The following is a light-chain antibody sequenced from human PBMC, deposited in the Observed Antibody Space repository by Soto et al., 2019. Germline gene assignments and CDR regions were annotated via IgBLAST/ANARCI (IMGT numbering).Light chain of an antibody. CDR2: EVS. CDR3: SSYRSTTTFGV. Sequence: QSALTQPASVSGTPGKSITIYCTGTSSDIGGYNYVSWYQQHPGKAPKVVIYEVSNRPLGVSNRFSASKSGNTASLIISGLQADDEADYFCSSYRSTTTFGVFGTGTKVTGL. J-gene: IGLJ1*01. CDR1: SSDIGGYNY. V-gene: IGLV2-14*01.